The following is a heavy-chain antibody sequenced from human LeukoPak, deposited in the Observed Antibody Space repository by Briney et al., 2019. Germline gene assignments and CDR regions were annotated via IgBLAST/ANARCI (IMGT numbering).Heavy chain of an antibody. J-gene: IGHJ3*02. Sequence: GGSLRLSCAASGFTFSSYWMSWVRQAPGKGLEWVANIKQDGSEKYYVDSVKGRFTISRDNAKNSLYLQMNGLRAEDTAVYYCARDVALNYNILTGYYDALDIWGQGTMVTVSS. D-gene: IGHD3-9*01. V-gene: IGHV3-7*01. CDR3: ARDVALNYNILTGYYDALDI. CDR2: IKQDGSEK. CDR1: GFTFSSYW.